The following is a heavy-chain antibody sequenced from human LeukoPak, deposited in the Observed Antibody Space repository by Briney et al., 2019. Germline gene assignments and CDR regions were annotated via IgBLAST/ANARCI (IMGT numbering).Heavy chain of an antibody. J-gene: IGHJ5*02. D-gene: IGHD1-1*01. CDR1: GYTFTSYG. V-gene: IGHV1-18*01. CDR2: ISDYNGYA. Sequence: ASVKVSCKGSGYTFTSYGISWVLHAPGQGLQWLRWISDYNGYATCAQKLQGRVSMTKDTSTSTDYMELRSLRSDDTSVYYCARGRPESPFDPWGQGALVTVSS. CDR3: ARGRPESPFDP.